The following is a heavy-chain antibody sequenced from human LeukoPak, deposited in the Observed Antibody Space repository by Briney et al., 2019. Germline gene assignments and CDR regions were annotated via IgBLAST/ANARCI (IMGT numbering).Heavy chain of an antibody. D-gene: IGHD2-15*01. CDR3: ASRIAYCSGGSCYRIDAFHY. Sequence: SVKVSCKASGYTFTGYYMHWVRQAPGQGLEWMGGIIPVFGTANYAQKFQGRVTITADEYTSTAYMELSRLRSEDTAVYYCASRIAYCSGGSCYRIDAFHYWGQGTLVTVSS. CDR1: GYTFTGYY. J-gene: IGHJ4*02. CDR2: IIPVFGTA. V-gene: IGHV1-69*13.